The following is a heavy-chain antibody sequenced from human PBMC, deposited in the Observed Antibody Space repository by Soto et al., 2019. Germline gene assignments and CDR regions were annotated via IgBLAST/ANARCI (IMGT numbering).Heavy chain of an antibody. CDR3: GRDLRMAGTSYNYGMDV. J-gene: IGHJ6*02. V-gene: IGHV4-31*03. Sequence: QVQLQESGPGLVKPSQTLSLTCTVSGGSISSGGYYWSWIRQHPGKGLEWIGYIYYSGSTYYNPSLKSGVTISEDTSKNQSSLKLSSVTAADTAVYYCGRDLRMAGTSYNYGMDVWGQGTTVPVSS. D-gene: IGHD2-8*01. CDR1: GGSISSGGYY. CDR2: IYYSGST.